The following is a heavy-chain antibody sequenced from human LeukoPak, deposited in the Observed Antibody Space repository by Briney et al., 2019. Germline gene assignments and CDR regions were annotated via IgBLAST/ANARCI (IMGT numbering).Heavy chain of an antibody. CDR1: GYSFISYW. CDR3: TRFWGYSSGWSHSDF. V-gene: IGHV5-51*01. Sequence: LGESLKISFKASGYSFISYWIGWVRQMPGKGLEWMGIIYPADSDTRYSPSFQGQVTISADKFINTAYLQWSSLKASDTAMYYCTRFWGYSSGWSHSDFWGQGTLVTVSS. CDR2: IYPADSDT. J-gene: IGHJ4*02. D-gene: IGHD6-19*01.